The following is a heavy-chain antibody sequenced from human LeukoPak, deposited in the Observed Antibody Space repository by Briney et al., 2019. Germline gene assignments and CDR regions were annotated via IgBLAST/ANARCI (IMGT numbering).Heavy chain of an antibody. CDR2: ISNDGGGT. CDR3: AKGGSGYFLDV. CDR1: GFIFNNYG. V-gene: IGHV3-23*01. D-gene: IGHD3-22*01. J-gene: IGHJ4*02. Sequence: GGSLRLSCAASGFIFNNYGLIWVRQAPGKGLEWVSAISNDGGGTTYADFVKGRFTISRDNSRNTLFLQMNSLRGDDTALYYCAKGGSGYFLDVWGQGTLVTVSS.